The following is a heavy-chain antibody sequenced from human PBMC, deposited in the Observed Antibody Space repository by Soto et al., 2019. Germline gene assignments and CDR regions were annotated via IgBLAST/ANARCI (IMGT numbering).Heavy chain of an antibody. J-gene: IGHJ6*02. CDR1: GYTFTGYY. CDR3: ASHYSGSSLYNYYYGMDV. Sequence: ASVKVSCKASGYTFTGYYMHWVRQAPGQGLEWMGWINPNSGGTNYAQKFQGRVTMTRDTSISTAYMELSRLRSDGTAVYYGASHYSGSSLYNYYYGMDVWGQGTTVTVSS. D-gene: IGHD1-26*01. CDR2: INPNSGGT. V-gene: IGHV1-2*02.